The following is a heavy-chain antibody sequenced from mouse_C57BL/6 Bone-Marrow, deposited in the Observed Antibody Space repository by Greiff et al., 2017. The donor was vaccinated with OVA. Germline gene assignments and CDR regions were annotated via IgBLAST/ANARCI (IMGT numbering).Heavy chain of an antibody. CDR2: IDPEDGDT. J-gene: IGHJ3*01. V-gene: IGHV14-1*01. CDR1: GFNIKDYY. D-gene: IGHD1-1*01. CDR3: TTEDYGSSSAWFAY. Sequence: VQLQQSGAELVRPGASVKLSCTASGFNIKDYYMHWVKQRPEQGLEWIGRIDPEDGDTEYAPKFQGKAPMTADTSSNTAYLQLSSLTSEDTAVYYCTTEDYGSSSAWFAYWGQGTLVTVSA.